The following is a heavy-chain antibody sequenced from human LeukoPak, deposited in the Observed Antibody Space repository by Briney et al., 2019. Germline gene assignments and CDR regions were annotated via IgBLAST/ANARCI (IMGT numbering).Heavy chain of an antibody. CDR1: GFTFSSFW. V-gene: IGHV3-7*03. D-gene: IGHD5-18*01. CDR3: ARGGTRGYSPVDY. Sequence: PGGSLRLSCAASGFTFSSFWMNWVRQAPGKGLEWVANTKQDGSERNYVDSVKGRSTISRDNAKNSLFLQMNSLRVEDTAVYYCARGGTRGYSPVDYWGQGILVTVSS. J-gene: IGHJ4*02. CDR2: TKQDGSER.